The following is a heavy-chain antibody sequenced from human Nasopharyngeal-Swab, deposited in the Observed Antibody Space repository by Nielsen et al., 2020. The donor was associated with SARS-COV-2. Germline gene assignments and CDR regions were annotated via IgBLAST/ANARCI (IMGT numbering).Heavy chain of an antibody. CDR3: ARAWGTMGPAFDY. V-gene: IGHV3-7*03. CDR2: IKQDGSEK. CDR1: GFTFSSYW. J-gene: IGHJ4*02. D-gene: IGHD3-10*01. Sequence: GESLKISCAASGFTFSSYWMSWVRQAPGKGLEWVANIKQDGSEKYYVDSVKGRFTISRDNAKNSLYLQMNSLRAEDTAVYYCARAWGTMGPAFDYWGQGTLVTVSS.